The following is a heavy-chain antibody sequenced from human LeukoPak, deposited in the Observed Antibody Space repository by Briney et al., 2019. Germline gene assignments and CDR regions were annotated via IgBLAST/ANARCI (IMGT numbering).Heavy chain of an antibody. Sequence: ASVKVSCKASGYTFTGYYMHWVRQAPGQGLEWMGWINPNSGGTNYAQKFQGRVTMTRDTSISTAYMELSRLRSDDTAVYYCARDLYSTGTTVGWGHWGADHWGQGTLVTVSS. D-gene: IGHD1-1*01. J-gene: IGHJ4*02. CDR1: GYTFTGYY. CDR3: ARDLYSTGTTVGWGHWGADH. V-gene: IGHV1-2*02. CDR2: INPNSGGT.